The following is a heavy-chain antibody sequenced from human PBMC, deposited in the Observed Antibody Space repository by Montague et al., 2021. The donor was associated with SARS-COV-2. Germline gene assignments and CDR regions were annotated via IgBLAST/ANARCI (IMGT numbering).Heavy chain of an antibody. CDR1: GVAVSRCR. J-gene: IGHJ5*02. D-gene: IGHD3-10*01. CDR2: LYYGRST. Sequence: SETLSLTCTVSGVAVSRCRWDWLRQAPGTELECVGCLYYGRSTNYNPSLKSRVTISVDTSKNQFSLKLSSVTAADTAVYYCARHGVLWFGVAENWVDPWGQGTLVTVSS. V-gene: IGHV4-59*08. CDR3: ARHGVLWFGVAENWVDP.